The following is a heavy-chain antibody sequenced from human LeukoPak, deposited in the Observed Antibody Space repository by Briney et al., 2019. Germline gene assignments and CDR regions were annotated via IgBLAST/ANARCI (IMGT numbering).Heavy chain of an antibody. CDR1: GFTFSTYE. Sequence: PGGSLRLPCAAFGFTFSTYEMNWVRQAPGKGLEWLSYISSSGSTIFYADSVKGRFTVSRDNAKNSLYLQMNSLRAEDTAVYYCAREVADCGGDCLAPWGQGTLVTVSS. CDR2: ISSSGSTI. D-gene: IGHD2-21*02. V-gene: IGHV3-48*03. J-gene: IGHJ5*02. CDR3: AREVADCGGDCLAP.